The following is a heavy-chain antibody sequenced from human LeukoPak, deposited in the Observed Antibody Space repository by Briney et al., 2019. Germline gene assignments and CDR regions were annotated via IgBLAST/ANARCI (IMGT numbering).Heavy chain of an antibody. J-gene: IGHJ4*02. CDR3: ARMYSSGWTRGEVDY. Sequence: KTSETLSLTCAVFGGSFSGYYWNWIRQPPGKGLEWIGYIYYSGSTNYNPSLKSRVTISVDTSKNQFSLKLSSVTAADTAVYYCARMYSSGWTRGEVDYWGQGTLVTVSS. D-gene: IGHD6-19*01. CDR2: IYYSGST. V-gene: IGHV4-59*01. CDR1: GGSFSGYY.